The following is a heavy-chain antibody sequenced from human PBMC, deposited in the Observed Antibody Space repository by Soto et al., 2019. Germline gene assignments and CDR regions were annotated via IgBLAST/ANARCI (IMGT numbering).Heavy chain of an antibody. CDR3: ARERVVARGRPGTDV. CDR2: FNTDGTS. Sequence: SETLSLTCAVSGASVSSYYWSWIRQPAGKGLEWIGRFNTDGTSNYNPSLRSRVTMPVDTSKNQFSLKLTSLTAADTATYYCARERVVARGRPGTDVWGQGTRVTVSS. J-gene: IGHJ6*02. V-gene: IGHV4-4*07. CDR1: GASVSSYY. D-gene: IGHD2-2*01.